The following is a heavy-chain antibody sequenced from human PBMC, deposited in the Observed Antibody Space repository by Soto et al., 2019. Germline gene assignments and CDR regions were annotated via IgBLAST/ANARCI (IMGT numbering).Heavy chain of an antibody. Sequence: PGGSLRLSCAASGFTFGDYGMTWVRQAPGKGLEWVALISYDGSNKNYADSVKGRFTISRDNSKNTLYLQMNSLRAEDTAVYYCAKATSIAARAFPDYWGQGTRVTVSS. V-gene: IGHV3-30*18. D-gene: IGHD6-6*01. CDR3: AKATSIAARAFPDY. J-gene: IGHJ4*02. CDR2: ISYDGSNK. CDR1: GFTFGDYG.